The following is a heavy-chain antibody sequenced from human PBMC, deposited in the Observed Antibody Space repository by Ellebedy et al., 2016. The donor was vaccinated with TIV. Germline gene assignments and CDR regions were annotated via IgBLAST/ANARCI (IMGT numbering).Heavy chain of an antibody. CDR3: VRAPRGQYYFDY. Sequence: GGSLRLXXVVSELIFSRYWMGWVRQAPGKGLEWAAVIWYDGSNKYYADSVKGRFTISRDNSKNTLYLEMNSLRAEDTAVYYCVRAPRGQYYFDYWGQGTLVTVSS. CDR2: IWYDGSNK. CDR1: ELIFSRYW. J-gene: IGHJ4*02. V-gene: IGHV3-33*07. D-gene: IGHD5-12*01.